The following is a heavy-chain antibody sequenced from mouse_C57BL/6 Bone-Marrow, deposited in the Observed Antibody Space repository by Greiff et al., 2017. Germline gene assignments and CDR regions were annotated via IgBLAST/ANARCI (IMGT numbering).Heavy chain of an antibody. D-gene: IGHD1-1*01. CDR2: IYPSDSET. J-gene: IGHJ4*01. CDR1: GYTFTSYW. V-gene: IGHV1-61*01. Sequence: QVQLQQPGAELVRPGSSVKLSCKASGYTFTSYWMDWVKQRPGQGLEWIGNIYPSDSETHYNQKFKDKATLTVDKSSSTAYMQLSSLTSEDSAVYYCARGFYYGSRANAMDYWGQGTSVTVSS. CDR3: ARGFYYGSRANAMDY.